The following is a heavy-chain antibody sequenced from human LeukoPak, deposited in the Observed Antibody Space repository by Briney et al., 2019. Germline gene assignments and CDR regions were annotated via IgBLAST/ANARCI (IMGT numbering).Heavy chain of an antibody. CDR3: ARSIPYGTTWYGRSDY. Sequence: GGSLRLSCAASGFPFSSYSMTWVRQAPGKGLEWVANIKPDETTKFYVDSVKGRFTISRDNALNSLYLQMNSLRAEGTAIYYCARSIPYGTTWYGRSDYWGQGTLVTVSS. CDR1: GFPFSSYS. V-gene: IGHV3-7*03. J-gene: IGHJ4*02. D-gene: IGHD6-13*01. CDR2: IKPDETTK.